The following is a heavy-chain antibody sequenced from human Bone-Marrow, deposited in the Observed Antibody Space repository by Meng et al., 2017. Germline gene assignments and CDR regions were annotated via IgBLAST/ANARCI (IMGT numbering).Heavy chain of an antibody. Sequence: KVSCKGSGYSFTSCWIGWVRQMPGKGLEWMGIIYPGDSDTRYSPSFQGQVTISADKSISTAYLQWSSLKASDTAMYYCARLLLSSSWYEGYYYYYYGMDVWGQGTTVTVSS. CDR2: IYPGDSDT. V-gene: IGHV5-51*01. CDR1: GYSFTSCW. CDR3: ARLLLSSSWYEGYYYYYYGMDV. D-gene: IGHD6-13*01. J-gene: IGHJ6*02.